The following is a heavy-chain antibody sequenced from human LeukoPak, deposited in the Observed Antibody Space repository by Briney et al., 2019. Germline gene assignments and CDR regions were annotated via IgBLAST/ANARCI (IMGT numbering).Heavy chain of an antibody. J-gene: IGHJ4*02. V-gene: IGHV1-2*02. CDR1: GYTFTGYY. D-gene: IGHD2-8*01. CDR3: ARWGGHCTSGLCYYFDC. CDR2: INPNSGGT. Sequence: ASVKVSCKASGYTFTGYYMHWVRQAPGQGLEWMGWINPNSGGTNYALKFQGRVTMTRDTSISTAYMELSRLRSDDTAVYYCARWGGHCTSGLCYYFDCWGQGTLVTVSS.